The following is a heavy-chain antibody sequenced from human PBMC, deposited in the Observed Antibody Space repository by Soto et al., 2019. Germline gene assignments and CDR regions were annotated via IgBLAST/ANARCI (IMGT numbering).Heavy chain of an antibody. CDR3: ARKDKSGYFNWFDP. J-gene: IGHJ5*02. CDR1: GYRFASYW. D-gene: IGHD3-22*01. V-gene: IGHV5-51*01. Sequence: PGESLKISCRTSGYRFASYWIAWVRQMPGKGLEWMGIIFPSDSDTRYSPSFQGQVTISADRSTSTVFLQWASLKASDTAVYFCARKDKSGYFNWFDPWGQGTLVTVSS. CDR2: IFPSDSDT.